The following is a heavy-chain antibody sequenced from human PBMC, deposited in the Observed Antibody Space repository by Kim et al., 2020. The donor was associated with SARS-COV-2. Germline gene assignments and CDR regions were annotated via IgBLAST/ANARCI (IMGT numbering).Heavy chain of an antibody. D-gene: IGHD6-13*01. CDR1: GFTVSRNY. V-gene: IGHV3-66*01. J-gene: IGHJ6*02. Sequence: GGSLRLSCAASGFTVSRNYMSWVRQAPGKGLEWVSVIYSGGSTYYADSVKGRFTIARDNSKNTRYLQMNSLRAEDTAVYYCARDRYSRNQDVWGQGTTVTLSS. CDR2: IYSGGST. CDR3: ARDRYSRNQDV.